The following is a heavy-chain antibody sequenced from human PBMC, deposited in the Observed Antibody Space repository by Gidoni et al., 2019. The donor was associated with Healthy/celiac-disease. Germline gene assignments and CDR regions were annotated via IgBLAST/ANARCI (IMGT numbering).Heavy chain of an antibody. J-gene: IGHJ5*02. V-gene: IGHV1-3*01. D-gene: IGHD2-2*02. CDR2: INAGNGNT. Sequence: QVQLVQSGAEVKKPGASVKVSCKASGYPFTSYARHWVRQAPGQRLEWMGWINAGNGNTKYSQKFQGRVTITRDTSASTAYMELSSLRSEDTAVYYCARDALDIVVVPAAILTKTFFDPWGQGTLVTVSS. CDR1: GYPFTSYA. CDR3: ARDALDIVVVPAAILTKTFFDP.